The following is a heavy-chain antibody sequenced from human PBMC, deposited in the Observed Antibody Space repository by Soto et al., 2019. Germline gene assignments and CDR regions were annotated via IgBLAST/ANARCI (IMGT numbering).Heavy chain of an antibody. CDR1: GITFSSYA. CDR3: AKSPGQNGYCSGDCYRFFGWFDP. J-gene: IGHJ5*02. D-gene: IGHD2-21*02. CDR2: ISGGGGRT. Sequence: GGSLRLSCAASGITFSSYATNWVRQAPGKGPEWVSAISGGGGRTYYADSVKGRFTISRDNSKNMVYLQMNSLRAEDTAVYYCAKSPGQNGYCSGDCYRFFGWFDPWGQGTLVTVSS. V-gene: IGHV3-23*01.